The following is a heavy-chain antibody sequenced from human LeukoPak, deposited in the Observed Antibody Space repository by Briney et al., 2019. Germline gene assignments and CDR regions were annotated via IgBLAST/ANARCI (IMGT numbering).Heavy chain of an antibody. Sequence: GRSLRLSCAASGFTFSSYGMHWVRQAPGKGLEWVAVISYDGSNKYYADSVKGRFTISRDNSKNTLYLQMNCLRAEDTAVYYCAKEGGYSYGPRPKPVDYWGKGTLVTVS. V-gene: IGHV3-30*18. CDR3: AKEGGYSYGPRPKPVDY. CDR2: ISYDGSNK. D-gene: IGHD5-18*01. J-gene: IGHJ4*02. CDR1: GFTFSSYG.